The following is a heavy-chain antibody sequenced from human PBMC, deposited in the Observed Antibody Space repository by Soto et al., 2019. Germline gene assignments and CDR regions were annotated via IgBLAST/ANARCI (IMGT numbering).Heavy chain of an antibody. V-gene: IGHV3-7*05. D-gene: IGHD5-12*01. Sequence: EVQVVESGGGLVQPGGSLRLSCAGSGFTFSDYWMSWARQAPGKGLEWVANIKYDGSEEYYVDSVMGRFTVSRDNAMNSLHLQMNSLRADDTAVYYCARFASGKSASTWGQGTLVTVSS. CDR2: IKYDGSEE. J-gene: IGHJ5*02. CDR1: GFTFSDYW. CDR3: ARFASGKSAST.